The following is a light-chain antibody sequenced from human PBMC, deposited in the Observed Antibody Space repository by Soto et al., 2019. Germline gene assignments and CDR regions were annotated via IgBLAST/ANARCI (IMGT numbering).Light chain of an antibody. Sequence: QSALTQPASVSGSPGQSITISCTGTSSDVGGYNYVSWYQQHPGKAPKLIIYDVGRRPSGVSNRFSDSKSGNTASLTISGLQAEDEADYYCSSYRSGGTAYDFGTGTKVTVL. CDR2: DVG. V-gene: IGLV2-14*03. CDR3: SSYRSGGTAYD. J-gene: IGLJ1*01. CDR1: SSDVGGYNY.